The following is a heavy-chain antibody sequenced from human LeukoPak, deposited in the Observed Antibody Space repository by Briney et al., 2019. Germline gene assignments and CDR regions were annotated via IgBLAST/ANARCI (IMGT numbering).Heavy chain of an antibody. V-gene: IGHV3-33*01. CDR3: ARDKTTGVDY. CDR1: GFTFSSYG. J-gene: IGHJ4*02. CDR2: IWYDGSNK. Sequence: GGSLRLSCAAAGFTFSSYGMHWVRQAPGKGLGWVAVIWYDGSNKYYADSVKGRFTISRDNSKNTLYLQMNSLRAEDTAVYYCARDKTTGVDYWGQGTLVTVSS. D-gene: IGHD7-27*01.